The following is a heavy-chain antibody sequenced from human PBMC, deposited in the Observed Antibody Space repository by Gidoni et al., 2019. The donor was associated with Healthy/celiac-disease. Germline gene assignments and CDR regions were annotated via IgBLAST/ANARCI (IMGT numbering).Heavy chain of an antibody. J-gene: IGHJ3*02. CDR3: SRYSRWTYAFDI. Sequence: QVQLQESGPGLVKPSQTLSLTCPVSGGSISSGGYYWSWIRQHQGKGLGWIGYIYYSGSTYYNPSLKSRVTRSVDTSKNQFSLKLSSVTAADTAVYYWSRYSRWTYAFDIWGQGTMVTVSS. CDR2: IYYSGST. CDR1: GGSISSGGYY. D-gene: IGHD2-15*01. V-gene: IGHV4-31*03.